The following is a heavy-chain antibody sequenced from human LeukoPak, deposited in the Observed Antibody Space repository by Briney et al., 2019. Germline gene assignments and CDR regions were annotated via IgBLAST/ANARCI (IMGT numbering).Heavy chain of an antibody. V-gene: IGHV4-34*01. CDR1: GGSFSGHY. Sequence: SETLSLTCAVYGGSFSGHYWSWIRQPPGKGLEWIGEINHSGSTNYNPSLKSRVTISVDTSKNQFSLKLSSVTAADTAVYYCARGFSWFDPWGQGTLVTVSS. J-gene: IGHJ5*02. CDR3: ARGFSWFDP. CDR2: INHSGST.